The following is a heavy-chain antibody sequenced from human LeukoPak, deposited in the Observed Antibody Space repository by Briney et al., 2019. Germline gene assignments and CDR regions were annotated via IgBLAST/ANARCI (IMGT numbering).Heavy chain of an antibody. V-gene: IGHV4-39*07. CDR3: ARSVEGYCRGGSCYSYSYYMDV. Sequence: SETLSLTCTVSGGSISDSSYYWSWIRQPPGKGLEWIGEINHSGSTNYNPSLKSRVTISVDTSKNQFSLKLSSVTAADTAVYYCARSVEGYCRGGSCYSYSYYMDVWGKGTTVTVSS. D-gene: IGHD2-15*01. J-gene: IGHJ6*03. CDR2: INHSGST. CDR1: GGSISDSSYY.